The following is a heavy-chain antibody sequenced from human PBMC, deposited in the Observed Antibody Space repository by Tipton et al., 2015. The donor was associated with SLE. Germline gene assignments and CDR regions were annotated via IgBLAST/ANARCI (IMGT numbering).Heavy chain of an antibody. CDR2: TYYSGST. Sequence: TLSLTCSVSGDSISGSGDYWGWIRQPPGRGLEWIGSTYYSGSTYYNLSLKSRVTITVDTSKNQFSLRLASVTAADTAVYYCARGEPPYPVVTGSWGQGTLVTVSS. V-gene: IGHV4-39*07. CDR1: GDSISGSGDY. D-gene: IGHD4-23*01. CDR3: ARGEPPYPVVTGS. J-gene: IGHJ4*02.